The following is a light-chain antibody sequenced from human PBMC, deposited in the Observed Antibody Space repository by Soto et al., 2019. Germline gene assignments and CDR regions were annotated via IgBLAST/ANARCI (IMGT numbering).Light chain of an antibody. J-gene: IGKJ2*01. V-gene: IGKV3-11*01. CDR2: DAS. CDR1: QSVSSY. CDR3: QQRSNWSPKYT. Sequence: EIVLTQSPATLSLSPGERATLSCRASQSVSSYLAWYQQKPGQAPRLLIYDASNRATGIPARFSGSGSGTDFTRTIISLETECSAVHYCQQRSNWSPKYTFGQGTKLETK.